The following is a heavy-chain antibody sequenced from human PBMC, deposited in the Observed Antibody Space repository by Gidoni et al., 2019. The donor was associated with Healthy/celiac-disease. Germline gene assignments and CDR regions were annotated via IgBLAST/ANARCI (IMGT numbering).Heavy chain of an antibody. Sequence: QVQLVQSGAEVKKPGYSVKVSCKASGGTFSSYAISWVRQAPGQGLEWMGGIIPIFGTANYAQKFQGRVTITADKSTSTAYMELSSLRSEDTAVYYCARGHYDSSGPHDAFDIWGQGTMVTVSS. CDR2: IIPIFGTA. D-gene: IGHD3-22*01. J-gene: IGHJ3*02. V-gene: IGHV1-69*06. CDR3: ARGHYDSSGPHDAFDI. CDR1: GGTFSSYA.